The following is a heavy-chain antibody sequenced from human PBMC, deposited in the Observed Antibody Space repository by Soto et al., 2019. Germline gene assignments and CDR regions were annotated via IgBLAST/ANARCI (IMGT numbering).Heavy chain of an antibody. D-gene: IGHD2-2*02. J-gene: IGHJ6*03. CDR2: ISWNSGSI. CDR3: AKVVALGYCTSTSCHNYYMDV. Sequence: EVQLVESGGGLVQPGRSLRLSCSASGFTFDDYAMHWVRQAPGKGLEWVSGISWNSGSIAYADSVKGRFTISRDNAKNSLYLQMNSLRAEDTALYYCAKVVALGYCTSTSCHNYYMDVWGKGTTVTVSS. V-gene: IGHV3-9*01. CDR1: GFTFDDYA.